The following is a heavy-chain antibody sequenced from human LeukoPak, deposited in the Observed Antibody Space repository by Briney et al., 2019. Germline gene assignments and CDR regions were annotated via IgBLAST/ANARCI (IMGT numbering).Heavy chain of an antibody. Sequence: SETLSLTCTVSGGSISSSSYYWGWIRQPPGKGLEWIGSIYYSGSTYYNPSLKSRVTISVDTSKNQFSLKLSSVTAADTAVYYCARGTYYYGSGSYYSFFDYWGQGTLVTVSS. CDR1: GGSISSSSYY. CDR2: IYYSGST. CDR3: ARGTYYYGSGSYYSFFDY. D-gene: IGHD3-10*01. V-gene: IGHV4-39*07. J-gene: IGHJ4*02.